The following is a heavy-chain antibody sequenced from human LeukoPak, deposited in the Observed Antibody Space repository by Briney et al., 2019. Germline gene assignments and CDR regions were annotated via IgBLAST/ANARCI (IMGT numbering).Heavy chain of an antibody. CDR1: GFTFSSYE. CDR3: ARDAYRSGATFDY. D-gene: IGHD1-26*01. Sequence: GGSLRLSCAASGFTFSSYEMNWVRQAPGKGLEWVSYISSSGSTIYYADSVKGRFTISRDNAKNSLYLQMNSLRAEDTAVYYCARDAYRSGATFDYWGQGTLVTVSS. V-gene: IGHV3-48*03. J-gene: IGHJ4*02. CDR2: ISSSGSTI.